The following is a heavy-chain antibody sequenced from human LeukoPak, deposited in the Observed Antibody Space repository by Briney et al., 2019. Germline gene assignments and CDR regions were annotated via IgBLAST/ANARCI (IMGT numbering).Heavy chain of an antibody. V-gene: IGHV4-61*01. Sequence: SEALSLTCTVSAGSVSNGNYYWSWLRQPPGKALEWFGYIYYTGTTYYLPSLEGRVTISVDTSKNQFAMKLNSVTAADTAVYYCARGENSDYGGNSPSFDIWGQGTMVTVSS. D-gene: IGHD4-23*01. J-gene: IGHJ3*02. CDR2: IYYTGTT. CDR1: AGSVSNGNYY. CDR3: ARGENSDYGGNSPSFDI.